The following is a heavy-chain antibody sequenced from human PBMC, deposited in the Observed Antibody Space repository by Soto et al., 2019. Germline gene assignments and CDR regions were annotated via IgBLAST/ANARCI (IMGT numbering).Heavy chain of an antibody. V-gene: IGHV3-21*01. D-gene: IGHD6-19*01. CDR1: GFTFSSYS. CDR2: ISSSSSYI. J-gene: IGHJ4*02. CDR3: ASSSGWSGTHYFDY. Sequence: GGSLRLSCAASGFTFSSYSMNWVRQAPGKGLEWVSSISSSSSYIYYADSVKGRFTISRDNAKNSLYLQMNSLRAEDTAVYYCASSSGWSGTHYFDYRGQGTLVTVSS.